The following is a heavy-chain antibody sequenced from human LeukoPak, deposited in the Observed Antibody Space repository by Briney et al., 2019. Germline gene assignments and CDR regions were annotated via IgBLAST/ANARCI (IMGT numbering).Heavy chain of an antibody. J-gene: IGHJ5*02. CDR1: GFIFSNYG. D-gene: IGHD3-10*01. V-gene: IGHV3-23*01. CDR3: AKGGVRGVIPDP. Sequence: PGGSLRLSCAASGFIFSNYGMNWVRQAPGKGLEWVSGIGPSGVTTYYADSVKGRFTISRDNSKNTLYLQMNSLRAEDTAVYYCAKGGVRGVIPDPWGQGTLVTVSS. CDR2: IGPSGVTT.